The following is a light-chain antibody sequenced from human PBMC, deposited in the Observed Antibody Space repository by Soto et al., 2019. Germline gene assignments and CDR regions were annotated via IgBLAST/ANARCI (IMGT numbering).Light chain of an antibody. CDR2: GAS. V-gene: IGKV3-15*01. CDR3: QQYNNWPQT. Sequence: EIVLTQSPGTLSLSPGERATLSCRASQSVSSSYLAWYQQKPGQAPRLLICGASTRATGIPARFSGSGSGTEFTLTISSLQSEDFAVYYCQQYNNWPQTFGQGTKVDIK. CDR1: QSVSSSY. J-gene: IGKJ1*01.